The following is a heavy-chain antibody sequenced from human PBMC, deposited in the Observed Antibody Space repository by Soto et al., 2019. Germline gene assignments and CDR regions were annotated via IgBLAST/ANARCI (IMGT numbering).Heavy chain of an antibody. CDR3: ARLARLQPRWPEYGMDV. V-gene: IGHV5-10-1*01. J-gene: IGHJ6*02. CDR1: GYSFTSYW. D-gene: IGHD5-18*01. Sequence: PGESLKISCKGSGYSFTSYWIGWVRQMPGKGLEWMGRIDPSDSYTNYSPSFQGHVTISADKSISTAYLQWSSLKASDTAMYYCARLARLQPRWPEYGMDVWGQGTTVTVSS. CDR2: IDPSDSYT.